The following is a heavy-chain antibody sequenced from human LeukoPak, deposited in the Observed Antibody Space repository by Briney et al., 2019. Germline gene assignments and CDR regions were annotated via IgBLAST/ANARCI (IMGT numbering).Heavy chain of an antibody. J-gene: IGHJ4*02. D-gene: IGHD3-22*01. CDR1: GGSFSGYY. Sequence: SETLSLTCAVYGGSFSGYYWSWIRQPPGKGLEWIEEINHSGSTNYNPSLKSRVTISVDTSKNQFSLKLSSVTAADTAVYYCAREGSSSGYYYSGVFDYWGQGTLVTVSS. V-gene: IGHV4-34*01. CDR3: AREGSSSGYYYSGVFDY. CDR2: INHSGST.